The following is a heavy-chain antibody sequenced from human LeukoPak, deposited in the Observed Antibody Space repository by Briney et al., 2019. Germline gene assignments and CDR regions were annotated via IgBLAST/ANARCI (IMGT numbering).Heavy chain of an antibody. D-gene: IGHD3-10*01. V-gene: IGHV3-20*01. J-gene: IGHJ5*02. CDR1: GFTFADYG. CDR3: ARERDGGTYYYGSGKKNWFDP. CDR2: INWNGGST. Sequence: PGGSLRLSCAASGFTFADYGMSWVHQAPGKGLEWVSGINWNGGSTGYADSVKGRFSISRDNAKNSLYLQMNSLRAEDTALYHGARERDGGTYYYGSGKKNWFDPWGQGTLVTVSS.